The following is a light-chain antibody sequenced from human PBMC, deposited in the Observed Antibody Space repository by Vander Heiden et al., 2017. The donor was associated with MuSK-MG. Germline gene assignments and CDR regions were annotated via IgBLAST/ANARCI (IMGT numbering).Light chain of an antibody. Sequence: AIRMTQSPSSFSASTGDRVTITCRASQGISSYLAWYQQKPGKAPKLLIYAAYTLKSGVKSTFSGSGSGTDFTLTSRCRQYEDFDTYDGQQYSTSPHPLGVETKVEIK. CDR1: QGISSY. CDR2: AAY. V-gene: IGKV1-8*01. CDR3: QQYSTSPHP. J-gene: IGKJ4*01.